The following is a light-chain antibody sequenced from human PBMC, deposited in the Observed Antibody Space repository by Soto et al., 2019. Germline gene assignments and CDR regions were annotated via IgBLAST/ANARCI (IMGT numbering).Light chain of an antibody. V-gene: IGKV3-20*01. Sequence: EIGLTQSPCTLSLSPGERATLSCRASQSVSSRYLAWYQQKPGQAPRLLIYGASNRATGVPDRFSGSRSVTAFTITISRLEPEDFAVYFCQQYGSSPPFTFGQGTKVEIK. J-gene: IGKJ2*01. CDR3: QQYGSSPPFT. CDR2: GAS. CDR1: QSVSSRY.